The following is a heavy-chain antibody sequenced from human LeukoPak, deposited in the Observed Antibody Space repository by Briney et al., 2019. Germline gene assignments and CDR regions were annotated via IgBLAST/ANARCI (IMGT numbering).Heavy chain of an antibody. J-gene: IGHJ4*02. V-gene: IGHV3-74*01. CDR1: GFTFSSYW. D-gene: IGHD6-19*01. CDR2: IDSDGSGP. Sequence: PGGSLRLSCAASGFTFSSYWMHWVRQTPGKGLVWVSLIDSDGSGPTYADSVEGRFTISRDNSKNTLYLQMNSLRAEDTAVYYCARDSIAVTGDFDFWGQGTLVTVSS. CDR3: ARDSIAVTGDFDF.